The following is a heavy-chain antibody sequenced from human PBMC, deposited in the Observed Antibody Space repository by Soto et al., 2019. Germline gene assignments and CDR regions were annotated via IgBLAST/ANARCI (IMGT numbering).Heavy chain of an antibody. CDR1: GYTFTSYD. D-gene: IGHD1-1*01. V-gene: IGHV1-8*01. Sequence: QVQLVQSGAEVTKPGASVKVSCKASGYTFTSYDINWVRQATGQGLEWMGWMSPNSGATGYAQKFQGKFTMTRDTSIRTAYMELSNLRSEDTAIYYCARGVDAGVDVWGQGTTVTVSS. CDR2: MSPNSGAT. CDR3: ARGVDAGVDV. J-gene: IGHJ6*02.